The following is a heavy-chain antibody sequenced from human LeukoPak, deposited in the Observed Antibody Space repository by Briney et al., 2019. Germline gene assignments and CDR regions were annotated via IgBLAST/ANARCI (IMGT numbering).Heavy chain of an antibody. V-gene: IGHV4-61*02. Sequence: SETLSLTCTVSGGSISSGGYYWSWIRQPAGKGLEWIGRIYTSGSTDYNPSLKSRVTISLETSKNQFSLNLSSVTAADTAVYFCVRDQQLAYCGGDCYPADWGQGTLVTVSS. CDR3: VRDQQLAYCGGDCYPAD. J-gene: IGHJ4*02. CDR1: GGSISSGGYY. CDR2: IYTSGST. D-gene: IGHD2-21*02.